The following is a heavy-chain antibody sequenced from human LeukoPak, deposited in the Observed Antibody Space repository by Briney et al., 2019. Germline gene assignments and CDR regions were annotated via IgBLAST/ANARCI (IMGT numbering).Heavy chain of an antibody. Sequence: SLTVSCKASGYTFTGYYIHWVRQAPGQGLAWMGWINPNSGGTNYAQKFQGRVTMTRDTSITTAYMELSRLRSDDTAVYYCARAKDCSGGSCYSYYYSSMDVWGQGTTVTVS. D-gene: IGHD2-15*01. CDR3: ARAKDCSGGSCYSYYYSSMDV. V-gene: IGHV1-2*02. CDR2: INPNSGGT. J-gene: IGHJ6*02. CDR1: GYTFTGYY.